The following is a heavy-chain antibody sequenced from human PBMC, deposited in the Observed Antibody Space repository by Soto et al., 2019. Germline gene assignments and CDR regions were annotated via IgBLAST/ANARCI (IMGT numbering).Heavy chain of an antibody. D-gene: IGHD1-26*01. J-gene: IGHJ4*02. CDR3: ATEKFGAGRLGVYG. V-gene: IGHV1-69*04. CDR2: IVPLLGIT. Sequence: VASVKVSCKAPGDTSTIYTITWVRQAPGQGLTWLGRIVPLLGITNYARNFQDRLTITADQSKGTAYMELSSLRFEDTALYYCATEKFGAGRLGVYGWGQGTQVTVSS. CDR1: GDTSTIYT.